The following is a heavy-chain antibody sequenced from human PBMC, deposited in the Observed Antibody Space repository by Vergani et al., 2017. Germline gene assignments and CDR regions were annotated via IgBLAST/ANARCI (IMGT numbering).Heavy chain of an antibody. CDR1: GESIRSGRHY. V-gene: IGHV4-61*02. D-gene: IGHD2-15*01. CDR3: ARSRPCCTCGSCPAI. CDR2: IHTGRST. Sequence: QVKLQESGPGLLKPSQTLSLTCTVPGESIRSGRHYWSWIRQPAGKGPECIGHIHTGRSTALNPSFKSRVSISVDTSKSQFSLKLNSVTVADTAVYYCARSRPCCTCGSCPAIWGQGTLVTVSS. J-gene: IGHJ4*02.